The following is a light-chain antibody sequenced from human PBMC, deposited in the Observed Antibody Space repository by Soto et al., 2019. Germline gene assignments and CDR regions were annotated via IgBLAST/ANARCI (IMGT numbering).Light chain of an antibody. J-gene: IGKJ1*01. CDR3: QQSYSTPWT. CDR2: DAS. Sequence: DIQMTQSPSTLSASVGDRVTITCRASQSITNRLAWYQQKPGKAPKVLIYDASNLQSGVPSRFSGSGSGTDFTLTISSLQPEDFATYHCQQSYSTPWTFGQGTKVDIK. CDR1: QSITNR. V-gene: IGKV1-5*01.